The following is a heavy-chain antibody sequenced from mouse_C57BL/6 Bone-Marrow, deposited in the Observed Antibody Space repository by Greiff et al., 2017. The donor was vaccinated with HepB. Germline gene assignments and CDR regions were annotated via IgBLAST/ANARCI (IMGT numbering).Heavy chain of an antibody. CDR1: GFTFSDYY. D-gene: IGHD1-1*01. J-gene: IGHJ4*01. V-gene: IGHV5-16*01. Sequence: EVQRVESEGGLVQPGSSMKLSCTASGFTFSDYYMAWVRQVPEKGLEWVANINYDGSSTYYLDSLKSRFIISRDNAKNILYLQMSSLKSEDTATYYCAREGDFYYGSSFFYAMDYWGQGTSVTVSS. CDR2: INYDGSST. CDR3: AREGDFYYGSSFFYAMDY.